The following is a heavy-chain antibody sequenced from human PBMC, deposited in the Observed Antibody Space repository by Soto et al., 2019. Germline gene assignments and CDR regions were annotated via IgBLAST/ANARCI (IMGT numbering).Heavy chain of an antibody. CDR1: GFTVSSNY. CDR3: ARVRIVDTAMVTGRTYYYYGMDV. Sequence: GGSLRLSCAASGFTVSSNYMSWVRQAPGKGLEWVSVIYSGGSTYYADSVKGRFTISRDNSKNTLYLQMNSLRAEDTAVYYCARVRIVDTAMVTGRTYYYYGMDVWGQGTTVTVSS. CDR2: IYSGGST. J-gene: IGHJ6*02. V-gene: IGHV3-53*01. D-gene: IGHD5-18*01.